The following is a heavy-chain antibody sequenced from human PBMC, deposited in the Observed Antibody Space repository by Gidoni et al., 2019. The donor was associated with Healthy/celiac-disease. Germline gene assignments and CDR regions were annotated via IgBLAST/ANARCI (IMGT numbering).Heavy chain of an antibody. CDR3: ARRGPERKLDY. V-gene: IGHV5-10-1*01. J-gene: IGHJ4*02. D-gene: IGHD1-1*01. CDR2: IDPSDSYT. Sequence: EVQLVQSGAEVKKTGESRGISCKGSGYSFTSYWISWGRQMPGKGLEWMGRIDPSDSYTNYSPSFQGHVTISADKSISTAYLQWSSLKASDTAMYYCARRGPERKLDYWGQGTLVTVSS. CDR1: GYSFTSYW.